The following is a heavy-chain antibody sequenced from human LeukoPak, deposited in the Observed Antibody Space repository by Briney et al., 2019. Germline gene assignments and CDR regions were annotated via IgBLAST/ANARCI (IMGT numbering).Heavy chain of an antibody. D-gene: IGHD1-1*01. CDR2: IYSSGST. CDR3: ARHLSGTTMAHYFDF. CDR1: DDSISSARNY. Sequence: SETLSLTCSVSDDSISSARNYWGWIRQSPGKGLEWLASIYSSGSTHSNPSLKSRVSISIDTSKNQFSLKLYSVTASDAAIYYCARHLSGTTMAHYFDFWGQGTLVTVSS. V-gene: IGHV4-39*01. J-gene: IGHJ4*02.